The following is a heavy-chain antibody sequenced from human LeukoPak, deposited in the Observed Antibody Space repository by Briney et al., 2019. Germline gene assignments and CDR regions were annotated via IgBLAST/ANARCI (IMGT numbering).Heavy chain of an antibody. CDR1: GYTFTDYY. D-gene: IGHD3-3*01. Sequence: ASVKVSCKASGYTFTDYYMRWVRQAPGQGLEWMGWINPKSGGTGYAQKFQGRVTMTRDTSISTAYMELSRLRSDDTAVYYCARPYYDFWSGYHYWGQGTLVTVSS. J-gene: IGHJ4*02. CDR3: ARPYYDFWSGYHY. V-gene: IGHV1-2*02. CDR2: INPKSGGT.